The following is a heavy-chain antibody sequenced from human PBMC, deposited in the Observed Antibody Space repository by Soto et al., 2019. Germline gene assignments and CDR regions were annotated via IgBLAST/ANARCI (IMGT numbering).Heavy chain of an antibody. D-gene: IGHD5-18*01. J-gene: IGHJ4*02. CDR1: GFTFSSYA. CDR2: ISSNGGST. Sequence: HPGGSLRLSCSASGFTFSSYAMHWVRQAPGQGLEYVSVISSNGGSTYYADSVKGRFTISRDNSKNTLYLQMSSLRAEDTAVYYCVKILQYSYGLPHWGQGTLVTVSS. CDR3: VKILQYSYGLPH. V-gene: IGHV3-64D*06.